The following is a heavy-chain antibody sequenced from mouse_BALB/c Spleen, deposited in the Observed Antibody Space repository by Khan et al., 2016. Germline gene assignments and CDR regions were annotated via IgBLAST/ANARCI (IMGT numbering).Heavy chain of an antibody. Sequence: QVQLQQSGAELVRPGASVKLSCKALGYTFTDYEMHWVRQTPVHGLEWIGGFHPGSGGTAYNQRFKGKATLTDDKSSRTVYMELSSLTSEDSAVYYCTNRYEAWLTYWGQGTLVTVSA. J-gene: IGHJ3*01. D-gene: IGHD2-14*01. V-gene: IGHV1-15*01. CDR2: FHPGSGGT. CDR3: TNRYEAWLTY. CDR1: GYTFTDYE.